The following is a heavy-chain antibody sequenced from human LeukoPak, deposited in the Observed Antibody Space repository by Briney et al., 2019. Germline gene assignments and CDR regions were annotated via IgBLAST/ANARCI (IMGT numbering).Heavy chain of an antibody. CDR2: INHSGST. Sequence: PSETLSLTCAVYGGSFSGYYWSWIRQPPGKGMEWIGEINHSGSTNYNPSLKSRVTISVDTSKNRFSLKLSSVTAADTAVYYCASQSIAVSYYYYGMDVWGQGTTVTVSS. CDR3: ASQSIAVSYYYYGMDV. V-gene: IGHV4-34*01. CDR1: GGSFSGYY. J-gene: IGHJ6*02. D-gene: IGHD6-19*01.